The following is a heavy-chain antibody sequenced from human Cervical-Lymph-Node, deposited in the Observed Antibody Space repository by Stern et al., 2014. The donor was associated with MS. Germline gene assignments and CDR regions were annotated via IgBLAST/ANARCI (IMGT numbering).Heavy chain of an antibody. CDR2: ISYDGGEK. J-gene: IGHJ4*02. CDR3: AKAAVDYSMYFPEY. CDR1: GFTFSMSG. D-gene: IGHD4-11*01. Sequence: VQLVQSGGGVVQPGTSLRLSCVASGFTFSMSGMHWVRQAPGKGLEWVAIISYDGGEKHFADSVKGRFTISRDNSENTVYLQLNSLRPEDTAVYFCAKAAVDYSMYFPEYWGQGTLVTVSS. V-gene: IGHV3-30*18.